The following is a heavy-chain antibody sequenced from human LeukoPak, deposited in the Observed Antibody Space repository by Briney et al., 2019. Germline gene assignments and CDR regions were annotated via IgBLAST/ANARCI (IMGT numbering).Heavy chain of an antibody. J-gene: IGHJ4*02. V-gene: IGHV4-61*03. CDR3: ARSQNYYGSGDY. Sequence: MSSETLSLTCTVSGDSVSNGNYYWSWLRQPPGKALEWIGYIYYTGKTYYNPSLEGRVTILVDTSRNHFSVKLSSVTAADTAVYYCARSQNYYGSGDYWSQGTLVTVSS. D-gene: IGHD3-10*01. CDR1: GDSVSNGNYY. CDR2: IYYTGKT.